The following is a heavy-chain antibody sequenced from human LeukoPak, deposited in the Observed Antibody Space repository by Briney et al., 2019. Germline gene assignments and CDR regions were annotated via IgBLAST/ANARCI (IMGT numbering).Heavy chain of an antibody. D-gene: IGHD6-19*01. V-gene: IGHV4-59*01. CDR2: IYSSGTT. J-gene: IGHJ4*02. CDR3: PIETTLMGYSSGLGFNY. Sequence: SETLCLTCTVSGSSISSYDWSWIRQPPGRGLEWIGHIYSSGTTNYNPSLNSRVTISVDTSKNHSSLKLSSVTAAETAVYYCPIETTLMGYSSGLGFNYGGQGALVTAPS. CDR1: GSSISSYD.